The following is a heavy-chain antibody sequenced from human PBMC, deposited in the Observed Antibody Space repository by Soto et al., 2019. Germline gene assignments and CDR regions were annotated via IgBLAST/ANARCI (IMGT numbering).Heavy chain of an antibody. D-gene: IGHD6-13*01. CDR3: TRDASRDSSARGWFDP. Sequence: SLRLSCASSGFTFRSFTMDWVRQAPGKGLEWVSTISSNSAYIYYTDALRGRFTISRDNAKNSLHLQMNSLRAEDTAVYYCTRDASRDSSARGWFDPWGPGTLVTVSS. CDR1: GFTFRSFT. V-gene: IGHV3-21*01. CDR2: ISSNSAYI. J-gene: IGHJ5*02.